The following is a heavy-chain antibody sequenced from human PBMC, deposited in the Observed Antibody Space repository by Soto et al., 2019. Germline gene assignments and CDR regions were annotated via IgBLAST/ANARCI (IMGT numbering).Heavy chain of an antibody. V-gene: IGHV4-39*01. D-gene: IGHD2-21*02. CDR2: SHYSGSA. CDR1: GGSISSSSYH. CDR3: ARTANWLDP. J-gene: IGHJ5*02. Sequence: QLQLQESGPGLVKASETLSLTCTVSGGSISSSSYHWGWIRQPPGKGLEWIGNSHYSGSAYYNPSLKSRVTIPVDTSKNQVSLKLSSVTAADTAVYYCARTANWLDPWGQGTLVTVSS.